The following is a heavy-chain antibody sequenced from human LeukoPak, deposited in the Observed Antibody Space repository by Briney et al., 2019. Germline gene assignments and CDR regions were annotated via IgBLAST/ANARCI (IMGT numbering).Heavy chain of an antibody. V-gene: IGHV3-7*01. J-gene: IGHJ4*02. D-gene: IGHD6-13*01. CDR3: ARLCIAAAGTVHY. CDR1: GFTFSSYW. Sequence: GGSLGLSCAASGFTFSSYWMSWVRQAPGKGLEWVANIKQDGSEKYYVDSVKGRFTISRDNAKNSLYLQMNSLRAEDTAVYYCARLCIAAAGTVHYWGQGTLVTVSS. CDR2: IKQDGSEK.